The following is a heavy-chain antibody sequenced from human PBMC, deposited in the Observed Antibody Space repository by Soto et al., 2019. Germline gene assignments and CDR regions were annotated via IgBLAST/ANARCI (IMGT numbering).Heavy chain of an antibody. D-gene: IGHD3-22*01. CDR1: GYTFTYYG. J-gene: IGHJ4*01. CDR3: ARGQAYYDSSGYNDY. CDR2: ISAYNGNT. V-gene: IGHV1-18*01. Sequence: ASVKVSCKASGYTFTYYGISWVRQAPGQGLEWMGWISAYNGNTDYAQNLQGRVTMTRDTSISTAYMELSSLRSEDTAVYYCARGQAYYDSSGYNDYWGHGTLVTVSS.